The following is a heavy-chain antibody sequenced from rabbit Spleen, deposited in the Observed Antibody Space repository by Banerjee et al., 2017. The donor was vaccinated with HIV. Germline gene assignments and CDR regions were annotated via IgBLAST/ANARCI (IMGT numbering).Heavy chain of an antibody. CDR2: IETAGSSGFT. CDR1: GVSFTYNVY. Sequence: QSLKESGGDLVKPGASLTLTCKASGVSFTYNVYMCWVRQAPGKGLEWIACIETAGSSGFTYFASWAKGRFTISKTSSTTVTLQMTSLTAADTATYFCARDTSSSFSSYGMDLWGPGTLVTVS. J-gene: IGHJ6*01. V-gene: IGHV1S40*01. CDR3: ARDTSSSFSSYGMDL. D-gene: IGHD1-1*01.